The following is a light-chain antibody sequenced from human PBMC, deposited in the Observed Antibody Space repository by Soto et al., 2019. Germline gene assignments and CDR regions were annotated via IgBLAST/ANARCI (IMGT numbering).Light chain of an antibody. CDR2: GAS. J-gene: IGKJ1*01. Sequence: EIVMTQSPATLSVSPGERATLSCRASQSVSSNLAWYQQKPGQAPRLLIYGASTRATGIPAMFSGSGSGTEFTLTISSLQSEDFAVYYCQQYNNWPETFGQGTKVEI. V-gene: IGKV3-15*01. CDR1: QSVSSN. CDR3: QQYNNWPET.